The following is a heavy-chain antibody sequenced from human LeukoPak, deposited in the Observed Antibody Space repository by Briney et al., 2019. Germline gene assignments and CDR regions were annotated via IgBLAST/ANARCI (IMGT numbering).Heavy chain of an antibody. J-gene: IGHJ4*02. CDR1: GYSISSGYY. V-gene: IGHV3-21*01. Sequence: ETLSLTCAVSGYSISSGYYWGWIRPPPGKGLEWVSSISSSSSYIYYADSVKGRFTISRDNAKNSLYLQMNSLRAEDTAVYYCARGDIVVVPPLDDWGQGTLVTVSS. D-gene: IGHD2-2*01. CDR3: ARGDIVVVPPLDD. CDR2: ISSSSSYI.